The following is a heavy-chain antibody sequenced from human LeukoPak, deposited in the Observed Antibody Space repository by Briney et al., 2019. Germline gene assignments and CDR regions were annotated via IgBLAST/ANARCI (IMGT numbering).Heavy chain of an antibody. V-gene: IGHV4-59*01. Sequence: SETLSLTCTVSGGSISSYYWSWIRQPPGKGLEWIGYIYYSGSTNYNPSLKSRVTISVETSKNEFSLKLRSVTAADTAVYYCARAHPNSIVVVPAANYFDYWGQGTLVTVSS. CDR3: ARAHPNSIVVVPAANYFDY. D-gene: IGHD2-2*01. CDR1: GGSISSYY. J-gene: IGHJ4*02. CDR2: IYYSGST.